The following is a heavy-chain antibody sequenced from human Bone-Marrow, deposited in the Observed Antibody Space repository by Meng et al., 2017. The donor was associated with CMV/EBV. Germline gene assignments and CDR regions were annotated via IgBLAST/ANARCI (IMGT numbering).Heavy chain of an antibody. V-gene: IGHV1-8*01. Sequence: ASVKVSCKASGYTFTSYDINWVRQAPGQGLEWMGWMNPNSGNTGYAQKFQGRVTMTRNTSISTAYMELSSLRSEDTAAYYCASPNYYGDGMDVWGQGTTVTVSS. J-gene: IGHJ6*02. CDR3: ASPNYYGDGMDV. CDR1: GYTFTSYD. CDR2: MNPNSGNT. D-gene: IGHD3-10*01.